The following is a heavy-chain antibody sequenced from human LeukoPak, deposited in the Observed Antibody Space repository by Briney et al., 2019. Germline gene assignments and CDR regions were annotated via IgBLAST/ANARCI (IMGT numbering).Heavy chain of an antibody. J-gene: IGHJ5*02. Sequence: AAVKVSCKASGYTFTGYYMHWVRHAPGQGLEWMGWINPNSGGTNYAQKFQGRVTMTMDTSISTAYMELSRLRSDDTAVYYCARDSEYQLLTWWFDTWGQGTLVTVSS. V-gene: IGHV1-2*02. D-gene: IGHD2-2*01. CDR2: INPNSGGT. CDR3: ARDSEYQLLTWWFDT. CDR1: GYTFTGYY.